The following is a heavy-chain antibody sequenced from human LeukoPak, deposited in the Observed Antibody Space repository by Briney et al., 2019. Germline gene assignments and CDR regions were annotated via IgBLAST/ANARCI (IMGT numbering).Heavy chain of an antibody. D-gene: IGHD5-18*01. J-gene: IGHJ6*04. CDR3: ARQSTAMLGMDV. CDR1: GGTFITYA. Sequence: SVKVSCKASGGTFITYAISWVRQAPGQGLEWMGGIIPIFGTANYAQKFQGRVTITTDESTSTAYMELSSLRSEDTAVYYCARQSTAMLGMDVWGKGTTVTVPS. V-gene: IGHV1-69*05. CDR2: IIPIFGTA.